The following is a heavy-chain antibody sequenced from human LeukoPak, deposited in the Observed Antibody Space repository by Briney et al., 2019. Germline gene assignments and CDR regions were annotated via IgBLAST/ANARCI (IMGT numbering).Heavy chain of an antibody. CDR2: IYYSGST. Sequence: SETLSLTCTVSGGSISSYYWSWIRQPPGKGLEWIGYIYYSGSTNYNPSLKSRVTMSVDTSKNQFSLKLTSVTAADTAVYYCARHGQDLAYNWFDPWGQGTLVTVSS. CDR1: GGSISSYY. CDR3: ARHGQDLAYNWFDP. V-gene: IGHV4-59*08. D-gene: IGHD3/OR15-3a*01. J-gene: IGHJ5*02.